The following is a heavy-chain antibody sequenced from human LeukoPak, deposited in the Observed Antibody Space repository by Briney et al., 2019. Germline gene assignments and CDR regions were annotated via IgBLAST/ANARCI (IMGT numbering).Heavy chain of an antibody. Sequence: PSETLSLTCTVSGGSISSYYWSWIRQPPGKGLEWIGYIYYSGTTDYYPSLKNRVTISVDTSNNQFSLKVSSVTAADTAVYYCARSSGAYRSFDYWGQGTLVPVSS. CDR3: ARSSGAYRSFDY. CDR2: IYYSGTT. J-gene: IGHJ4*02. V-gene: IGHV4-59*01. D-gene: IGHD1-26*01. CDR1: GGSISSYY.